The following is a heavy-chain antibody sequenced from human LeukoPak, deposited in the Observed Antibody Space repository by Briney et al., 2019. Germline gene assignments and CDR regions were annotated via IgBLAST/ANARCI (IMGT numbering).Heavy chain of an antibody. Sequence: GASVKVSCKASGYTFTSYGISWVRQAPGQGLEWMGWISAYNGNTNYAQKLQGRVTITRDTSASTAYMELSSLRSEDTAVYYCARDRQWLLLEVFDYWGQGTLVTVSS. D-gene: IGHD3-22*01. CDR2: ISAYNGNT. CDR1: GYTFTSYG. J-gene: IGHJ4*02. CDR3: ARDRQWLLLEVFDY. V-gene: IGHV1-18*01.